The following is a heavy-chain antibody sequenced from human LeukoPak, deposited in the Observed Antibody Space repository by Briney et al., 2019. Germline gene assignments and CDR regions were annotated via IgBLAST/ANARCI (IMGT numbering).Heavy chain of an antibody. V-gene: IGHV4-31*11. CDR2: ISNSGTT. D-gene: IGHD2-21*02. Sequence: PSETLSLTCAVSGDSVTSGGYCWTWIRQHPGKGLEWIGYISNSGTTSYNPSLKSRVSISVDTSNNQFSLRLSSVTAADTAVYYCARDVVVTSSPDAFDIWGQGTMVTVSS. CDR3: ARDVVVTSSPDAFDI. CDR1: GDSVTSGGYC. J-gene: IGHJ3*02.